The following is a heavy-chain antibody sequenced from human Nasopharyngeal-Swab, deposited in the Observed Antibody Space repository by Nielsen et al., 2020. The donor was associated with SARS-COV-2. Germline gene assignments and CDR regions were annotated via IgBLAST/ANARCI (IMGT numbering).Heavy chain of an antibody. D-gene: IGHD2-2*01. CDR2: MNPNSGNT. V-gene: IGHV1-8*01. J-gene: IGHJ3*02. Sequence: WVRQAPGQGLEWMGWMNPNSGNTGHAQKFQGRVTMTRNTSISTAYMELSSLRSEDTAVHYCARGVTGTVVVPAATDGGGGDDAFDIWGQGTMVTVSS. CDR3: ARGVTGTVVVPAATDGGGGDDAFDI.